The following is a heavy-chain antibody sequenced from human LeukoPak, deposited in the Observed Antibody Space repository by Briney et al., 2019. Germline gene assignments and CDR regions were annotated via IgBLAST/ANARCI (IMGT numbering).Heavy chain of an antibody. CDR2: ISSSSSYI. V-gene: IGHV3-21*01. CDR1: GFTFSSYS. D-gene: IGHD3-22*01. J-gene: IGHJ4*02. CDR3: ARGNDSSGFYYFDY. Sequence: PGGSLRLSCAASGFTFSSYSMNWVRQAPGKGLEWVSSISSSSSYIYYANSVKGRFTISRDNAKNSLYLQMNSLRAKDTAVYYCARGNDSSGFYYFDYWGQGTLVTVSS.